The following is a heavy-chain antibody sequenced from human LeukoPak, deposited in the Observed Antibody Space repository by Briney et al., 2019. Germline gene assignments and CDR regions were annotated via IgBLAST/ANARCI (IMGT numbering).Heavy chain of an antibody. CDR3: ARAEVFGESTEGYYYYYYMDV. J-gene: IGHJ6*03. CDR2: VIAMFGAA. V-gene: IGHV1-69*13. D-gene: IGHD3-10*02. CDR1: GGTFSSYA. Sequence: SVKGSCKASGGTFSSYAISGVRQAPGEGVEWMGGVIAMFGAANYAQRLQCRVTITAAESTSTAYMELSSLRSEDTAVYYCARAEVFGESTEGYYYYYYMDVWGKGTTVTISS.